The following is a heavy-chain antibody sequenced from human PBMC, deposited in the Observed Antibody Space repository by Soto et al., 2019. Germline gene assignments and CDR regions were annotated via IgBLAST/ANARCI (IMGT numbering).Heavy chain of an antibody. J-gene: IGHJ6*03. CDR1: GDTFNDYY. Sequence: QVQLVQSGAEVKKPGASVTVSCRSSGDTFNDYYIHWVRQAPGQGLEWMGWINPNGGVTKYAQKFQGWVTMTRDTSIRAVYMQLSRLRSGDTAVYYCARESGGATATLDYYYCYMDVWGKGTTVTVSS. V-gene: IGHV1-2*04. CDR2: INPNGGVT. CDR3: ARESGGATATLDYYYCYMDV. D-gene: IGHD5-12*01.